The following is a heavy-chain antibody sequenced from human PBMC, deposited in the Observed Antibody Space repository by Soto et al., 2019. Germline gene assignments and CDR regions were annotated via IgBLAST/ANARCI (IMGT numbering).Heavy chain of an antibody. Sequence: EASVKVSCKASGGTFSSYAISWVRQAPGQGLEWMGGIIPIFGTANYAQKFQGRVTITADESTRTAYMELSSLRSEDTAVYYCAREPGIAAAGNFFDYWGQGTLVTVSS. CDR3: AREPGIAAAGNFFDY. V-gene: IGHV1-69*13. D-gene: IGHD6-13*01. CDR1: GGTFSSYA. CDR2: IIPIFGTA. J-gene: IGHJ4*02.